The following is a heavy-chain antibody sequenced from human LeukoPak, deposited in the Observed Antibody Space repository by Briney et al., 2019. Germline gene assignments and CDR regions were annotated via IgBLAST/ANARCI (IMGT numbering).Heavy chain of an antibody. D-gene: IGHD2-2*01. CDR1: GGSFSGYY. CDR2: INHSGST. CDR3: ARVRSDIVVVPAPPRGGGWFDP. J-gene: IGHJ5*02. V-gene: IGHV4-34*01. Sequence: PSETLSLICAVYGGSFSGYYWSWIRQPPGKGLEWIGEINHSGSTNYNPSLKSRVTISVDTSKNQFSLKLSSVTAADTAVYYCARVRSDIVVVPAPPRGGGWFDPWGQGTLVTVSS.